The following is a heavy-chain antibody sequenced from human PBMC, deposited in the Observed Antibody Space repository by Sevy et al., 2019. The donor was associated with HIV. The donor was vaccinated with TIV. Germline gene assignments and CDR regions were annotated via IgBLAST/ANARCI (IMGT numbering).Heavy chain of an antibody. CDR2: IRQDGNEI. V-gene: IGHV3-7*03. CDR3: ARRYFDL. CDR1: GFTFDMYW. J-gene: IGHJ4*02. Sequence: GGSLRLSCDASGFTFDMYWMQWVRQAPGKGLEWVANIRQDGNEIYYAASVRGRFTISRDNAKGSLYLKMNNLRVEDTATYYCARRYFDLWGQGTLVTVSS.